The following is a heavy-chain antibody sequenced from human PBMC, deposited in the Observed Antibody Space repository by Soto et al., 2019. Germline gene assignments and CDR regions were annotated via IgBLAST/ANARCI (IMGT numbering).Heavy chain of an antibody. V-gene: IGHV4-4*02. Sequence: SETVSLTCPVSGDYMRSFTYWTWVRQPPGKGLEWIGEIYQSGSTNYNPSLKSRVTISADKSNNQFSLRLSSVTAADTAVYYCARGLYAAMDPRHFDSRGQGTLVAVSS. CDR3: ARGLYAAMDPRHFDS. CDR1: GDYMRSFTY. D-gene: IGHD2-8*01. J-gene: IGHJ4*02. CDR2: IYQSGST.